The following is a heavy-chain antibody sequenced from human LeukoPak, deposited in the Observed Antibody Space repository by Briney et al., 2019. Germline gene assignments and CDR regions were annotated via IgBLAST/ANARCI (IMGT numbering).Heavy chain of an antibody. V-gene: IGHV4-59*01. J-gene: IGHJ6*02. CDR1: GGSINSYY. CDR2: IYYSGST. CDR3: ARTSRHFYGSGSNLTPWPADMDV. D-gene: IGHD3-10*01. Sequence: SETLSLTYTVSGGSINSYYWTWIRQPPGKGLEWIGYIYYSGSTHYNPSLNSRVTISMDTSKNQFSLKLSSVTAADTAVYYCARTSRHFYGSGSNLTPWPADMDVWGQGTTVTVSS.